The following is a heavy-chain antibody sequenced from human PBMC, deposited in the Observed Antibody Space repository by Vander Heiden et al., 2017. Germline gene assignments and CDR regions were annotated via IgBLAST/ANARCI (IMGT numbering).Heavy chain of an antibody. CDR3: ARHPHYHDSTGYLRHDGFDI. CDR2: LYFSGST. V-gene: IGHV4-39*01. Sequence: QLQLQESGPGLVKPSETLSLTCAVSGDSISSVNYSWGWIRQPPGKGLEWIATLYFSGSTYYNPSLKSRVTTSVDTSKNQFSLRLSSVTAADTAVYYCARHPHYHDSTGYLRHDGFDIWGPGTMVTVSS. D-gene: IGHD3-22*01. CDR1: GDSISSVNYS. J-gene: IGHJ3*02.